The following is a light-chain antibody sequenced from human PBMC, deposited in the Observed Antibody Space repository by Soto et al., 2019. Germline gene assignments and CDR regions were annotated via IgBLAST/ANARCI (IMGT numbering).Light chain of an antibody. CDR1: QDISNY. V-gene: IGKV1-33*01. Sequence: DIQMTQSPSSLSASVGDRVTITCQASQDISNYLNWYQQKPGKAPKLLIYDASNLETGVPSSFSGSGSGTDFTFTISSLQPEDIATYYCQQYDNLLVTFGGGTKVEIK. CDR3: QQYDNLLVT. J-gene: IGKJ4*01. CDR2: DAS.